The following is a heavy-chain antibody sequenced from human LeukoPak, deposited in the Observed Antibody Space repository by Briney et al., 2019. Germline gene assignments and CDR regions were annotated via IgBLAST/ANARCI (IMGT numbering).Heavy chain of an antibody. D-gene: IGHD5-18*01. CDR3: ASGGFSYHH. CDR1: GFTFSSYG. J-gene: IGHJ5*02. V-gene: IGHV3-33*03. Sequence: GGSLRLSCAASGFTFSSYGMHWVRQAPGKGLEWVAVIWYDGSNKYYADSVKGRFTISRDNAKNSLYLQMNSLRAEDTAIYYCASGGFSYHHWGQGTLVTVSS. CDR2: IWYDGSNK.